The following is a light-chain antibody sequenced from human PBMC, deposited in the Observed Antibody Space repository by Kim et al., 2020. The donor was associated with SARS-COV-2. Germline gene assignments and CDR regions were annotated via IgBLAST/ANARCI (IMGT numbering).Light chain of an antibody. CDR2: GAS. CDR3: QQYNKWPLT. V-gene: IGKV3-15*01. CDR1: QSVSSK. Sequence: EIVMTQSPATLSVSPGERATLSCRASQSVSSKLAWYQQKPGQAPRLLIYGASTRATDIPARFSGSGSGTEFTLTISSLQSEDFAVCYCQQYNKWPLTFGGGTKVDIK. J-gene: IGKJ4*01.